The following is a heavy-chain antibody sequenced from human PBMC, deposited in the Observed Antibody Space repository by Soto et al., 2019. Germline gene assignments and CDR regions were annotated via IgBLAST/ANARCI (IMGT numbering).Heavy chain of an antibody. D-gene: IGHD1-26*01. CDR2: ISYDGSNK. J-gene: IGHJ4*02. CDR1: GFTFSSYA. V-gene: IGHV3-30-3*01. Sequence: QVQLVESGGGVVQPGRSLRLSCAASGFTFSSYAMHWVRQAPGKGLEWVAVISYDGSNKYYADSVKGRFTISRDNSKNTLYLQMNSLRAEDTAVYYCARGVGRELPHDYWGQGTLVTVSS. CDR3: ARGVGRELPHDY.